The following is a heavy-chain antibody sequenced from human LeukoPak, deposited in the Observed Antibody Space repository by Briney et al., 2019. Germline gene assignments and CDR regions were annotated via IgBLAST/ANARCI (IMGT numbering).Heavy chain of an antibody. CDR1: GGSISSDF. CDR3: ATRGY. J-gene: IGHJ4*02. CDR2: IYNSGNN. Sequence: SETLSLTCTVSGGSISSDFWQWIRQPPGKGLEWVGYIYNSGNNHYNSSLKSRVTISIDTSKNQFSLKLASVTAADTAVYYCATRGYWGQGTLVAVSS. D-gene: IGHD3-10*01. V-gene: IGHV4-59*08.